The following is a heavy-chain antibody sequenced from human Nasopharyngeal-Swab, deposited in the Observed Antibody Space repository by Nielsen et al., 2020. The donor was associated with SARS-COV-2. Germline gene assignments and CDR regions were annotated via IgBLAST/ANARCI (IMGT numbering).Heavy chain of an antibody. V-gene: IGHV3-21*06. J-gene: IGHJ6*02. CDR2: ISRSGSLI. D-gene: IGHD2-15*01. Sequence: WIRQPPGKGLQWVSSISRSGSLIHYGDSVKGRFTISRDNAENSLFLQMTNLRAEDTALYYCARGDCGSCVDYSYVMDVWGQGAAVTSP. CDR3: ARGDCGSCVDYSYVMDV.